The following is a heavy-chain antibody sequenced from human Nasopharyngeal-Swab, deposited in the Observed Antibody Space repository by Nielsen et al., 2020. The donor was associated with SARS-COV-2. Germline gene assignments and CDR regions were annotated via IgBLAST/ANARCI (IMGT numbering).Heavy chain of an antibody. J-gene: IGHJ4*02. CDR1: GFTFSSYA. D-gene: IGHD6-13*01. Sequence: GESLKISCAASGFTFSSYAMHWVRQAPGKGLEWVAVISYDGSIKYFADSVKGRFTISRDNSKNTLYLQMNSLRAEDTAVYYCAKETRLAAALDYWGQGTLVTVSS. CDR2: ISYDGSIK. CDR3: AKETRLAAALDY. V-gene: IGHV3-30*04.